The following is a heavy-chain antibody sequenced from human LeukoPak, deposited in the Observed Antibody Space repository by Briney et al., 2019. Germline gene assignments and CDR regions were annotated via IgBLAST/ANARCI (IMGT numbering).Heavy chain of an antibody. Sequence: GSLRLSCAASGFTFSSYGMSWVRQAPGKGLEWIGSIYYSGSTYYNPSLKSRVTISVDTSKNQFSLKLSSVTAADTAVYYCARASPILTGYYPRRYYYYMDVWGKGTTVTVSS. CDR3: ARASPILTGYYPRRYYYYMDV. V-gene: IGHV4-39*07. CDR1: GFTFSSYG. J-gene: IGHJ6*03. CDR2: IYYSGST. D-gene: IGHD3-9*01.